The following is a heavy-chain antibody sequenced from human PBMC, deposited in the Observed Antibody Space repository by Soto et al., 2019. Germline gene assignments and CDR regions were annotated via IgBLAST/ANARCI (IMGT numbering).Heavy chain of an antibody. V-gene: IGHV1-69*04. J-gene: IGHJ4*02. CDR2: IIPILGIA. CDR3: ARGSYCSGGSCYPLFDY. Sequence: SVKGSCKAAGGSFSGDAIGWVRQAPGQGLEWMGRIIPILGIANYAQKLQGRVTMTTDTSTSTAYMELRSLRSDDTAVYYCARGSYCSGGSCYPLFDYWGQGTLVTVSS. D-gene: IGHD2-15*01. CDR1: GGSFSGDA.